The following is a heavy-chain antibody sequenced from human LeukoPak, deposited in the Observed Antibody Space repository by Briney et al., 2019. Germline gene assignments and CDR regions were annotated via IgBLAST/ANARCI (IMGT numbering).Heavy chain of an antibody. Sequence: ASVKVSCKASGYTFTGYYMHWVRRAPGQGLEWMGWINPNSGDTNYAQKFQGRVTLTRDMSISIAYMELSRLISDDTAVYYCARAFPPGSFNFDFWGQGTLATVSS. CDR3: ARAFPPGSFNFDF. V-gene: IGHV1-2*02. CDR2: INPNSGDT. D-gene: IGHD6-6*01. J-gene: IGHJ4*02. CDR1: GYTFTGYY.